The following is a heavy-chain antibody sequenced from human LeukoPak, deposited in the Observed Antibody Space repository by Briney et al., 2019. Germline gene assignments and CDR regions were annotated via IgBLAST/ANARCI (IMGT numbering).Heavy chain of an antibody. CDR3: ARFPKPYCSGGSCYSGYYFNY. CDR2: IYTSGST. J-gene: IGHJ4*02. D-gene: IGHD2-15*01. Sequence: SQTLSLTCTVSGGSISSGSYYWSWIRQPAGTGLEWIGRIYTSGSTNYNPSLKSRVTISVDTSKNQFSLKLSSVTAADTAVYYCARFPKPYCSGGSCYSGYYFNYWGQGTLVTVSS. V-gene: IGHV4-61*02. CDR1: GGSISSGSYY.